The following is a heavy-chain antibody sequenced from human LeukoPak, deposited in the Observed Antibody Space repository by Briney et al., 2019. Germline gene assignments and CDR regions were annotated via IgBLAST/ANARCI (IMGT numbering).Heavy chain of an antibody. Sequence: GGSLRLSCAASGFTFSNNGMSWVRQSPGRGLEWVSGISGGGDTTYYAESVKGRFTISRDNSENTLFLQMNSLTAEDTAVYYCAKTNGYYDYWGQGTLVAVSS. CDR2: ISGGGDTT. D-gene: IGHD3-22*01. J-gene: IGHJ4*02. V-gene: IGHV3-23*01. CDR1: GFTFSNNG. CDR3: AKTNGYYDY.